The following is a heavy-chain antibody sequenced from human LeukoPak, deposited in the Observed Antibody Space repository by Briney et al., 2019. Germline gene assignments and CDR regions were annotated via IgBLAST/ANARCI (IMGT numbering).Heavy chain of an antibody. CDR3: AKDRITMVRGALNWFDP. V-gene: IGHV3-30*02. D-gene: IGHD3-10*01. CDR2: IRYDGSNK. CDR1: GFTFSSYG. J-gene: IGHJ5*02. Sequence: GGSLRLSCAASGFTFSSYGMHWVRQAPGKGLEWVAFIRYDGSNKYYADSVKGRFTISRDNSKNTLYLQMNSLRAEDTAVYYCAKDRITMVRGALNWFDPWGQGTLVTVSS.